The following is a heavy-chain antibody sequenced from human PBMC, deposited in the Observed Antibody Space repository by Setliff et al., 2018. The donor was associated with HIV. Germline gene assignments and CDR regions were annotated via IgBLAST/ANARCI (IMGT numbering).Heavy chain of an antibody. CDR1: GYTFTSYG. D-gene: IGHD2-2*01. CDR3: ARVYCSIASCYDEYYFDY. Sequence: ASVKVSCKASGYTFTSYGISWVRQAPGQGLEWVGWISAYNGNTNYAQRLQDRITMTTDTSTSTAYMELRSLRSDDTAVYFCARVYCSIASCYDEYYFDYWGQGTLVTVSS. J-gene: IGHJ4*02. V-gene: IGHV1-18*01. CDR2: ISAYNGNT.